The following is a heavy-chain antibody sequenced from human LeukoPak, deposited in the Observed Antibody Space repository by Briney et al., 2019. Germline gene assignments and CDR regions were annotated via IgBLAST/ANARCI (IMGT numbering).Heavy chain of an antibody. D-gene: IGHD3-10*01. Sequence: PGGSLRLSCAASGFTFSSFEMNWVRQAPGKGLEWVSYIGSGGSLKYYADSVKGRFTISRDNAKNSLYLQMNSLRAQDTAVYYCARDSKESSSGRGPSGTYYLPLDYWGQGTLVTVSS. CDR2: IGSGGSLK. J-gene: IGHJ4*02. V-gene: IGHV3-48*03. CDR1: GFTFSSFE. CDR3: ARDSKESSSGRGPSGTYYLPLDY.